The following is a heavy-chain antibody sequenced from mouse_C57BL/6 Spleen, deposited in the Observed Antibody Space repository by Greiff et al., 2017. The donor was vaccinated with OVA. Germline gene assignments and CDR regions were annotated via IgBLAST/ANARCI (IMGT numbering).Heavy chain of an antibody. CDR1: GYTFTDYN. D-gene: IGHD1-1*01. Sequence: VQLQQSGPELVKPGASVKMSCKASGYTFTDYNMHWVKQSHGKSLEWIGYINPNNGGTSYNQKFKGKATLTVNKSSSTAYMELRSLTSEDSAVYYCARYGDYGSSYAYWGQGTLVTVSA. CDR3: ARYGDYGSSYAY. J-gene: IGHJ3*01. V-gene: IGHV1-22*01. CDR2: INPNNGGT.